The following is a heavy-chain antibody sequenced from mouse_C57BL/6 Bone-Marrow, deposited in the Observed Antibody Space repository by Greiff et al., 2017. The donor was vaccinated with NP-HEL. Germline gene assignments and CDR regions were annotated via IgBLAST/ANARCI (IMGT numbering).Heavy chain of an antibody. CDR3: AKGLLHAMDY. CDR2: IYPGSGNP. J-gene: IGHJ4*01. D-gene: IGHD2-3*01. Sequence: QVQLKESGPELVKPGASVKISCKASGYSFTSYYIHWVKQRPGQGLEWIGWIYPGSGNPKYNEKFKGKAKLTADTSSSTAYMQLSSLTSEDSAVYYCAKGLLHAMDYWGQGTSVTVSS. CDR1: GYSFTSYY. V-gene: IGHV1-66*01.